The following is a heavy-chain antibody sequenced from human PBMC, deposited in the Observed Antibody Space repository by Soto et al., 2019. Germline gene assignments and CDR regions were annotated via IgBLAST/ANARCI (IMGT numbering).Heavy chain of an antibody. CDR2: INWRGSAT. CDR3: VRERGPDSAMDCYYYYSFDV. V-gene: IGHV3-20*01. CDR1: GFTFDDYA. J-gene: IGHJ6*03. Sequence: EVHLVESGGGVLRPGGSLRLSCAASGFTFDDYAMSWVRQAPGKGLEWVSGINWRGSATGYADSVRGRFTISRDNAKKSLYLELSSLRAEDTALYHCVRERGPDSAMDCYYYYSFDVWGKGTTVTVSS. D-gene: IGHD5-18*01.